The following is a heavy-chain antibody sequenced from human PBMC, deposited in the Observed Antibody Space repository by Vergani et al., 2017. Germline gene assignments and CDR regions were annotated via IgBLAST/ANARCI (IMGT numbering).Heavy chain of an antibody. J-gene: IGHJ2*01. CDR2: IYTSGST. CDR3: ARAGYDIWTGHWYFDL. CDR1: GGSISSYY. D-gene: IGHD3-9*01. Sequence: QVQLQESGPGLVKPSETLSLTCTVSGGSISSYYWSWIRQPAGQGLEWIGRIYTSGSTNYNPSLKSRVTMSVDTSKNQFSLKLSSVTAAATAVYYCARAGYDIWTGHWYFDLWGRGTLVTVSS. V-gene: IGHV4-4*07.